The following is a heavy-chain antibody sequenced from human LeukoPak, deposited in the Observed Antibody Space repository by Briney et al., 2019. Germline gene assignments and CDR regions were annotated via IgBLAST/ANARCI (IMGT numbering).Heavy chain of an antibody. V-gene: IGHV3-23*01. CDR1: GFTFSNYA. J-gene: IGHJ4*02. CDR3: AKWGDYDVLTGYYVSDY. D-gene: IGHD3-9*01. CDR2: ITGSGGNT. Sequence: PRASLRLSCAASGFTFSNYAMSWVPQAPGKGLEWVSAITGSGGNTYYADSVKGRFTISRDNSKNTVFLQMNSLRAEDTAVYYCAKWGDYDVLTGYYVSDYWGQGTLVTVSS.